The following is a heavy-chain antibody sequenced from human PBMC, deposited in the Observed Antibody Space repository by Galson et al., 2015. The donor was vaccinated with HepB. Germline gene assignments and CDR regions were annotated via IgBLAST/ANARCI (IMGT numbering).Heavy chain of an antibody. CDR3: AKTRGYSYGYAFDI. Sequence: SLRLSCAASGFTFSSYSMNWVRQAPGKGLEWVSSISSSSSYIYYADSVKGRFTISRDNAKNSLYLQMNSLRAEDTALYYCAKTRGYSYGYAFDIWGQGTMVTVSS. CDR2: ISSSSSYI. J-gene: IGHJ3*02. D-gene: IGHD5-18*01. V-gene: IGHV3-21*04. CDR1: GFTFSSYS.